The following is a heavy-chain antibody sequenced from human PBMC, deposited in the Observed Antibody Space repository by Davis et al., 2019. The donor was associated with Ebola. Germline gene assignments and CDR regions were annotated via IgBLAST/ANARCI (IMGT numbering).Heavy chain of an antibody. CDR3: AKRRDRESYFDY. Sequence: LSLTCTVSGGSISSYYWSWVRQAPGKGLEWVSGISWNSGNVGYADSVKGRFTISRDNAKSSLYLQLNSLRAEDTALYYCAKRRDRESYFDYWGQGTLVTVSS. CDR2: ISWNSGNV. D-gene: IGHD3-10*01. V-gene: IGHV3-9*01. J-gene: IGHJ4*02. CDR1: GGSISSYY.